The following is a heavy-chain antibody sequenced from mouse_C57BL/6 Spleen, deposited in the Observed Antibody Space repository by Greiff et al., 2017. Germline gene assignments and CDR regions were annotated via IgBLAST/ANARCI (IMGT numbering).Heavy chain of an antibody. Sequence: EVQGVESGEGLVKPGGSLKLSCAASGFTFSSYAMSWVRQTPAKRLEWVAYISSGGDYIYYAATVKGRFTISRDKARNTLYLQMSSLKSEDTAMYYCTRSIYDGYYDAMDYWGQGTSVTVSS. CDR2: ISSGGDYI. CDR1: GFTFSSYA. D-gene: IGHD2-3*01. CDR3: TRSIYDGYYDAMDY. J-gene: IGHJ4*01. V-gene: IGHV5-9-1*02.